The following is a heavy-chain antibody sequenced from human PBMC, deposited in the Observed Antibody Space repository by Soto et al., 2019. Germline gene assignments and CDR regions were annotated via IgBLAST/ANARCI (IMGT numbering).Heavy chain of an antibody. CDR2: ISASGRS. CDR3: ARGMGRYFDL. D-gene: IGHD2-8*01. CDR1: GDFISNFY. J-gene: IGHJ2*01. Sequence: QVQLQESGPGLVKPSETLSLTCTVSGDFISNFYWSWIRQPAGKGLQSLGRISASGRSNYNPNLQSRVAMSIDTSKNQFSLRLTSLSAADTAVYVCARGMGRYFDLWGRGTLVTVCS. V-gene: IGHV4-4*07.